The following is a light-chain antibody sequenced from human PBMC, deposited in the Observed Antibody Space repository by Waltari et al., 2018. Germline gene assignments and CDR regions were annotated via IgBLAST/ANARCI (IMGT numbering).Light chain of an antibody. CDR2: DVS. CDR1: SSDVGAYNY. J-gene: IGLJ2*01. CDR3: SSYRSDNTLI. Sequence: QSALTQPASVSGSPGQSLTIASTGTSSDVGAYNYVSWYQQHPGKVPKLMIYDVSQRPSGISSRFSASKSGNAASLTISGLQFEDEADYYCSSYRSDNTLIFGGGTKLTVL. V-gene: IGLV2-14*03.